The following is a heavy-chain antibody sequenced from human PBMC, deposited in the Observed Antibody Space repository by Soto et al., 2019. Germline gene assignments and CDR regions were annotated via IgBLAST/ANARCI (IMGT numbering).Heavy chain of an antibody. D-gene: IGHD5-18*01. Sequence: SETLSLTCTVSGGSISSYYWSWIRQPPGKGLEWIGYIYYSGSTNYNPSLKSRVTLSVDTSKNQFSLKLSSVTAADTAVYYCACIFSGGYGYGFYYDGIDVWGRGTTVTV. J-gene: IGHJ6*01. CDR3: ACIFSGGYGYGFYYDGIDV. CDR2: IYYSGST. V-gene: IGHV4-59*08. CDR1: GGSISSYY.